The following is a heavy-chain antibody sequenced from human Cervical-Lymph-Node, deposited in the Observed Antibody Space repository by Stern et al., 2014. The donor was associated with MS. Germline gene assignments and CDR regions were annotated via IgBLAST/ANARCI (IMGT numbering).Heavy chain of an antibody. V-gene: IGHV4-39*01. CDR2: VSYTGST. D-gene: IGHD6-13*01. CDR1: GGSVSDSRYY. Sequence: QLQLQESGPGLVKPSETLSLTCAVSGGSVSDSRYYWGWIRQPPGKGLEWIGSVSYTGSTYNNPSLKLRFTISVDTTKNHFSLQLTSVTAADTALYYCSRHLPYSSSWYNWFDPWGQGTLVTVSS. CDR3: SRHLPYSSSWYNWFDP. J-gene: IGHJ5*02.